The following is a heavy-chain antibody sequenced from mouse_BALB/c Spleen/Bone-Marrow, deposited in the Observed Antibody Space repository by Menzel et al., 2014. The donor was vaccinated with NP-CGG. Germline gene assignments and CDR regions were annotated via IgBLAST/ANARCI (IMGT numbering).Heavy chain of an antibody. CDR3: ARVYGWYFDV. CDR2: INNNGGST. CDR1: GFTSSSYG. V-gene: IGHV5-6-3*01. Sequence: EVKLVESGGGLVQPGGSLKLSCVASGFTSSSYGMSWVRQTPDKRLELVATINNNGGSTYYPDSVKGQFTISRDNAKNTLYLQMSSLKSEDTAMYYCARVYGWYFDVWAAGTTVTVSS. D-gene: IGHD1-1*01. J-gene: IGHJ1*01.